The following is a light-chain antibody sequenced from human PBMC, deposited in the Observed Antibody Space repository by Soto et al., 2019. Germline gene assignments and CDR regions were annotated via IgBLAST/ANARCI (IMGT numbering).Light chain of an antibody. CDR1: QSVNDN. CDR2: GAS. J-gene: IGKJ4*01. V-gene: IGKV3D-15*01. CDR3: HQYNNWPLT. Sequence: EIVMTQSPATLSVSPGERATLSCRTSQSVNDNLAWYQQKPGQAPRLLVYGASTGATGIPARFSGSGSGTEFTLTISSLQPEDFAVYYCHQYNNWPLTFGGGTKVDIK.